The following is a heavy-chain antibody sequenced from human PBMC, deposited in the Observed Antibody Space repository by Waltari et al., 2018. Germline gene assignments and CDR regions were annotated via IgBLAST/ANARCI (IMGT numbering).Heavy chain of an antibody. V-gene: IGHV4-30-4*01. D-gene: IGHD7-27*01. J-gene: IGHJ4*02. CDR2: IFYSGST. CDR3: ASQDITGGYFDY. Sequence: GKGLEWIGHIFYSGSTYFNPSLKSRVTMSLDTSKNQFSLKLSSVTAADTAVYYCASQDITGGYFDYWGQGTLVTVSS.